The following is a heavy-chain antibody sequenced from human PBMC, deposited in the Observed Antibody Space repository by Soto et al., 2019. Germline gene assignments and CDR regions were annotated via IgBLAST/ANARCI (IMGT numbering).Heavy chain of an antibody. CDR1: GYTFTNYD. CDR3: VRGGGYYDLLSGYDY. D-gene: IGHD3-3*01. Sequence: QVQLVQSGAEVKKPGASVTVSCKASGYTFTNYDMNWVRQATGQGLEWMGWMNPNSGNTGYAQKCQGRVTMTSNTSISTAYMELSSLRSEDTAVYYCVRGGGYYDLLSGYDYWGQGTLVTVSS. CDR2: MNPNSGNT. J-gene: IGHJ4*02. V-gene: IGHV1-8*01.